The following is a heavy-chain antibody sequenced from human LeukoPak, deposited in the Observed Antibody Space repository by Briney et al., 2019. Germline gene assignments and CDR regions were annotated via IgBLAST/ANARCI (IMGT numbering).Heavy chain of an antibody. CDR2: IYYSGST. V-gene: IGHV4-39*01. CDR3: ASSTMVRGVTY. Sequence: SETLSLTCTVSGGSISSSSYYRGCIRQPPGKGLEWIGSIYYSGSTYYNPSLKSRVTISVDTSKNQFSLKLSSVTAADTAVYYCASSTMVRGVTYWGQGTLVTVSS. CDR1: GGSISSSSYY. D-gene: IGHD3-10*01. J-gene: IGHJ4*02.